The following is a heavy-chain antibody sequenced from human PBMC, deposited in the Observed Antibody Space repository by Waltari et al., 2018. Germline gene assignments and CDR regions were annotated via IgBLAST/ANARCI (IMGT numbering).Heavy chain of an antibody. D-gene: IGHD4-17*01. J-gene: IGHJ4*02. Sequence: QLQLQESGPGLVKPSETLSLTCTVSGGSISSSSYYWGWIRQPPGKGLEWIGSIYYSGSTYYNPSLKSRGTISVDTSKNQFSLKLSSVTAADMALYYCARHMTTVTTSSFDYWGQGALVTVSS. V-gene: IGHV4-39*01. CDR2: IYYSGST. CDR1: GGSISSSSYY. CDR3: ARHMTTVTTSSFDY.